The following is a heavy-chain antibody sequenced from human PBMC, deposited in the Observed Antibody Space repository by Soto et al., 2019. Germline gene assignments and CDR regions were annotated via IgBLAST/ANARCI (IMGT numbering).Heavy chain of an antibody. CDR2: IYFTGST. Sequence: TSETLSLTCTVSGDSISSTNYYWGWIRQPPGKGLEWIGNIYFTGSTYYNPSLKGRVTISVDASKSQFSLNLISVTAADTAVYYCARHTTGRSGLGFDFWGQGTLVTVSS. V-gene: IGHV4-39*01. CDR3: ARHTTGRSGLGFDF. CDR1: GDSISSTNYY. J-gene: IGHJ4*02. D-gene: IGHD2-2*01.